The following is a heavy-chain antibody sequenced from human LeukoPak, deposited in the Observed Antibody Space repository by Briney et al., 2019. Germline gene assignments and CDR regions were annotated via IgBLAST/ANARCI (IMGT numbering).Heavy chain of an antibody. D-gene: IGHD2-15*01. CDR3: ARALIVVVVFDY. J-gene: IGHJ4*02. V-gene: IGHV4-34*01. CDR2: INHSGST. Sequence: MTSETLSLTCAVYGGSFSGYYWSWIRQPPGKGLEWIGEINHSGSTNYNPSLKSRVTISVDTSKNQFSLKLSSVTAADTAVYYCARALIVVVVFDYWGQGTLVTVSS. CDR1: GGSFSGYY.